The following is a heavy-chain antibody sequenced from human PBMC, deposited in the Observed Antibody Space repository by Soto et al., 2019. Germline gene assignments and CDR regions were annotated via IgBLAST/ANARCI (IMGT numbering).Heavy chain of an antibody. CDR3: AQLIVVVPAAYTDYYYGMDV. CDR1: GGTFSSYA. V-gene: IGHV1-69*01. J-gene: IGHJ6*02. CDR2: IIPIFGTA. Sequence: QVQLVQSGAEVKKPGSSVKVSCKASGGTFSSYAISWVRQAPGQGLEWMGGIIPIFGTAHYAQKFQGRVTITADESTSTAYMGLSSLRSEDTAVYYCAQLIVVVPAAYTDYYYGMDVWGQGTTVTVSS. D-gene: IGHD2-2*01.